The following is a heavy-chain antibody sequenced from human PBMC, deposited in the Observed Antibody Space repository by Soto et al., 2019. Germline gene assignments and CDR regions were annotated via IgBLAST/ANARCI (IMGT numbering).Heavy chain of an antibody. J-gene: IGHJ6*02. CDR3: ARSAYSSSPNAFYYYYYGMDV. D-gene: IGHD6-6*01. CDR1: GYTFTSNA. Sequence: GASVKVSCKASGYTFTSNAMQWVRQAPRQRLEWMGWINAGNGNTKYSQKFQGRVTITRDTSASTAYMELSSLRSEDTAVYYCARSAYSSSPNAFYYYYYGMDVWGQGTTVTAP. CDR2: INAGNGNT. V-gene: IGHV1-3*01.